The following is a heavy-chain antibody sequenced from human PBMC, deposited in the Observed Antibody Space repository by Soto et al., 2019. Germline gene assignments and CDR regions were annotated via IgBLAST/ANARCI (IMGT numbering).Heavy chain of an antibody. V-gene: IGHV4-31*03. J-gene: IGHJ6*02. CDR3: ARDAFGELLGEYYYGMDV. CDR1: GGSISSGDYY. D-gene: IGHD3-10*01. Sequence: QVQLQESGPGLVKPSQTLSLTCTVSGGSISSGDYYWSWIRQHPGKGLEWIGYISYSGSTYYNPSLKSRVTISVDTSKNQFSLKLSSVTAADTAVYYCARDAFGELLGEYYYGMDVWGQGTTVTVSS. CDR2: ISYSGST.